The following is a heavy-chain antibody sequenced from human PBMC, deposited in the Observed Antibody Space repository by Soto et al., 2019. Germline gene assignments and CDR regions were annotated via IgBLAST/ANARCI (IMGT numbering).Heavy chain of an antibody. CDR3: AHIVVAGLGYYFYY. CDR1: GFSLSSTRMA. V-gene: IGHV2-5*02. CDR2: IYWDDDK. D-gene: IGHD6-19*01. J-gene: IGHJ4*02. Sequence: QITLKESGPTLVKPTQTLTLTCTFSGFSLSSTRMAVGWIRQPPGKALEWLALIYWDDDKRYSPFLKSRLTIXTXPXXNRVVLTMSYMDPVDTARYYCAHIVVAGLGYYFYYWGQGTLVTVSS.